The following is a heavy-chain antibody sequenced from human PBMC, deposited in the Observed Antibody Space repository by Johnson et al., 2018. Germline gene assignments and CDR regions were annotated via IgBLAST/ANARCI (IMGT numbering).Heavy chain of an antibody. V-gene: IGHV3-73*01. CDR1: GFTFSGST. CDR3: TRHRSGTGDAFDI. Sequence: VQLVESGGGLVQPGGSRKLSCAASGFTFSGSTMHWVRQASGKGLEWVGRIRSKANSYATAYAASLKGSFTISRDDSKNTAYLQMNSLKTEDTGVYYCTRHRSGTGDAFDIWGQGTMGTVSS. J-gene: IGHJ3*02. D-gene: IGHD1-26*01. CDR2: IRSKANSYAT.